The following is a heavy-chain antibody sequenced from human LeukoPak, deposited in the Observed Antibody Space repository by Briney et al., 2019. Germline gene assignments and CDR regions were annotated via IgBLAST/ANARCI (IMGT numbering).Heavy chain of an antibody. J-gene: IGHJ4*02. CDR3: ARGRRCLPQRGLVESFDY. CDR1: GGSFSGYY. Sequence: SETLSLXCAVYGGSFSGYYWSWIRQPPGKGLEWIGEINHSGSTNYNPSLKSRATISVDTSKNQFSLKLSSVPAADTAVYYCARGRRCLPQRGLVESFDYWGQGTLVTVSS. V-gene: IGHV4-34*01. D-gene: IGHD4-17*01. CDR2: INHSGST.